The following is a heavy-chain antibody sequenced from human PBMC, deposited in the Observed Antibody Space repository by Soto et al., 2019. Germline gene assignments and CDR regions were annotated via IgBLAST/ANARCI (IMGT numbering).Heavy chain of an antibody. D-gene: IGHD6-13*01. Sequence: GESLKISCKGSEYSFPNHWIDWVRQMPGKGLEWMGAIHPGDSDSRYSPSFQGQVTISADKSISTAYLQWSSLKASDTAMYYCARSKAAAGFSYSDAFDIWGQGTMVTVSS. V-gene: IGHV5-51*01. CDR2: IHPGDSDS. CDR3: ARSKAAAGFSYSDAFDI. J-gene: IGHJ3*02. CDR1: EYSFPNHW.